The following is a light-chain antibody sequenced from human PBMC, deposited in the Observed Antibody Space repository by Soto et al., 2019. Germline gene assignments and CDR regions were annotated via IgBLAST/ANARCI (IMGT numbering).Light chain of an antibody. CDR1: SSNIGRRT. J-gene: IGLJ1*01. Sequence: QSVLTQPPSASGTPGQRVTISCSGGSSNIGRRTVNWYQQLPGTAPKLLIQSSDKRPSGVPDRFSGSTSGTSGSLAISGLQSEDEADYYCAAWDDSLNGHVFGTGTKLTVL. CDR2: SSD. V-gene: IGLV1-44*01. CDR3: AAWDDSLNGHV.